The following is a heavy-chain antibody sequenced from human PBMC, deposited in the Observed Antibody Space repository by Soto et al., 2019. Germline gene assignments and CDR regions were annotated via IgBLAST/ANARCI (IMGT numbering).Heavy chain of an antibody. CDR2: INPSGGST. CDR1: GYTFTNYY. J-gene: IGHJ5*02. Sequence: ASVKVSCKASGYTFTNYYMHWVRQAPGQGLEWTGIINPSGGSTSYAQKFQGRVTMTRDTSTSTVYMELSSLRSEDTAVYYCTRRDCSGGSCVFSDPWGQGTLVTVSS. V-gene: IGHV1-46*03. D-gene: IGHD2-15*01. CDR3: TRRDCSGGSCVFSDP.